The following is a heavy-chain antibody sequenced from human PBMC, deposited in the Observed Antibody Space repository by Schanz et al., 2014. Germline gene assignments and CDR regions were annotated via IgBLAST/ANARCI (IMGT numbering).Heavy chain of an antibody. V-gene: IGHV3-33*01. D-gene: IGHD3-3*01. CDR1: GFTFSSYG. Sequence: VQLLESGGGLVQPGGSLRLSCAASGFTFSSYGMHWVRQAPGKGLEWVAIIWYDGSNEYYADSVKGRFTISRDNPKKTLYLQMNSLRAEDTAVYYCARPIYDLWSGSFDYWGQGTLVTVSS. J-gene: IGHJ4*02. CDR3: ARPIYDLWSGSFDY. CDR2: IWYDGSNE.